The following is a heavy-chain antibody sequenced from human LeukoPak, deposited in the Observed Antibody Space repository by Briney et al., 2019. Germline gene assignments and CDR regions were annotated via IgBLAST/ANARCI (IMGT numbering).Heavy chain of an antibody. Sequence: SVKVSCKASGGTFSSYAISWVRQAPGQGLEWMGGIIPIFGTANYAQKFQGRVTITADKSTSTAYMELSSLRSEDTAVYYCARDSVGTTGSNWFDPWGQGTLVIVSS. D-gene: IGHD1-1*01. V-gene: IGHV1-69*06. CDR3: ARDSVGTTGSNWFDP. CDR1: GGTFSSYA. CDR2: IIPIFGTA. J-gene: IGHJ5*02.